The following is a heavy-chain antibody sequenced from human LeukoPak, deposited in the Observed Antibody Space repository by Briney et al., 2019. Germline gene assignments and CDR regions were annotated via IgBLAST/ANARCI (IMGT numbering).Heavy chain of an antibody. CDR3: ARKMTYYYGSGIDP. V-gene: IGHV4-34*01. D-gene: IGHD3-10*01. J-gene: IGHJ5*02. CDR1: GGSFSGYY. Sequence: SETLSLTCAVYGGSFSGYYWSWIRQPPGKRLEWIGEINHSGSTNYNPSLKSRVTISVDTSKNQFSLKLSSVTAADTAVYYCARKMTYYYGSGIDPWGQGTLVTVSS. CDR2: INHSGST.